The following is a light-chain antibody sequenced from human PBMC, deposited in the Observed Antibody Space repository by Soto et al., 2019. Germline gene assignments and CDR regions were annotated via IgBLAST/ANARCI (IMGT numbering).Light chain of an antibody. J-gene: IGLJ3*02. CDR2: DVS. CDR3: SSYTTSSTGV. CDR1: SSDVGKYNY. V-gene: IGLV2-14*01. Sequence: QSALTQPACVSGSPGQSITISCTGTSSDVGKYNYVSWFQQHPGKAPKLMIFDVSNRPSGVSNRFSGSKSGNTASLTISGLQAEDEADYYCSSYTTSSTGVFGGGTKVTVL.